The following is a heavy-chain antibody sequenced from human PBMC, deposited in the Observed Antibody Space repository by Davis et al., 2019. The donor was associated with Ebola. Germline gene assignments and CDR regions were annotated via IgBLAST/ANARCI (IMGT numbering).Heavy chain of an antibody. Sequence: ASVKVSCKASGYTFTSYYMHWVRQAPGQGLEWMGIINPSGGSTSYAQKFQGRVTMTRDTSTSTVYMELSSLRSEDTAVYYCASSITMIPFDYYYYYMDVWGKGTTVTVSS. CDR2: INPSGGST. CDR1: GYTFTSYY. CDR3: ASSITMIPFDYYYYYMDV. V-gene: IGHV1-46*01. D-gene: IGHD3-22*01. J-gene: IGHJ6*03.